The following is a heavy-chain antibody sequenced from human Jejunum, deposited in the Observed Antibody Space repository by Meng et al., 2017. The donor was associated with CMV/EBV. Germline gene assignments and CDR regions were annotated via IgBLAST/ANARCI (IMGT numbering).Heavy chain of an antibody. CDR2: IKSKIHGEAT. CDR3: TPTGTTGY. J-gene: IGHJ4*02. V-gene: IGHV3-15*01. Sequence: EVQLVESGGGLVKPGGSLRLSCAASEITDSAFIFSNAWMSWVRQAPGKGLEWVGHIKSKIHGEATDYAAPVKGRFTISRDDSKNMVYLQMNSLKTEDTAVYYCTPTGTTGYWGQGTLVTVSS. CDR1: EITDSAFIFSNAW. D-gene: IGHD1-1*01.